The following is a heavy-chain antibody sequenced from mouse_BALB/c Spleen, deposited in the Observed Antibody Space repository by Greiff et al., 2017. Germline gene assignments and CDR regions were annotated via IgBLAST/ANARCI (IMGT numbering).Heavy chain of an antibody. D-gene: IGHD2-10*02. Sequence: EVQLQQSGPGLVKPSQSLSLTCSVTGYSITSGYYWNWIRQFPGNKLEWMGYISYDGSNNYNPSLKNRIPITRDTSKNQFFLKLNSVTTEDTATYYCARRYGNPYAMDYWGQGTSVTVSS. CDR2: ISYDGSN. V-gene: IGHV3-6*02. J-gene: IGHJ4*01. CDR3: ARRYGNPYAMDY. CDR1: GYSITSGYY.